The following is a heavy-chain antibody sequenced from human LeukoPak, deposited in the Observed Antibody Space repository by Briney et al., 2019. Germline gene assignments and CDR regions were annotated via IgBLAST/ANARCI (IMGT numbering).Heavy chain of an antibody. D-gene: IGHD3-10*01. CDR1: GFSFSTYW. V-gene: IGHV3-74*01. Sequence: PGGSLRLSCAASGFSFSTYWMHWDRQAPGKGLVWVSRITSDGSYTNYADSVKGRFTISRDNAKKTLYLQMNSLRVEDTAIYYCTRPSAGGGLASDYWGQGTLVTVSS. J-gene: IGHJ4*02. CDR2: ITSDGSYT. CDR3: TRPSAGGGLASDY.